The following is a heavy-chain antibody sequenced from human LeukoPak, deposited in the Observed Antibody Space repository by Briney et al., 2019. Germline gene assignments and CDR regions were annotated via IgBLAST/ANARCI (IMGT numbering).Heavy chain of an antibody. CDR2: IRYDGSNK. CDR1: GFTFSSYG. J-gene: IGHJ4*02. CDR3: AKDPHDYGGNPRGFDY. Sequence: GGSLRLSCAASGFTFSSYGMHWVRQAPGKGLEWVAFIRYDGSNKYYADSVKGRFTISRDNSKNTLYLQMNSLRAEDTAVYYCAKDPHDYGGNPRGFDYWGQGTLVTVSS. D-gene: IGHD4-23*01. V-gene: IGHV3-30*02.